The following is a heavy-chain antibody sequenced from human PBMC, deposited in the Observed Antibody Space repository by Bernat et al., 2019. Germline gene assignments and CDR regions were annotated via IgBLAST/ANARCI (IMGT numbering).Heavy chain of an antibody. Sequence: QVQLQQWGAGLLKSAETLSLTGAVYGGSLSGYYWSWIRQSPGKGLEWIGEITHSGSTNYNPSLTSRVTISVDTSTNQFSLKLRSVTAAYTAVYDCARFYGSASSTWGQGTLVTVSS. CDR1: GGSLSGYY. D-gene: IGHD3-10*01. CDR3: ARFYGSASST. CDR2: ITHSGST. V-gene: IGHV4-34*01. J-gene: IGHJ5*02.